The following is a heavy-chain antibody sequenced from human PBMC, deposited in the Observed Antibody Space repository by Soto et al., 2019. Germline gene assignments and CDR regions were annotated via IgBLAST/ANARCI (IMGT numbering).Heavy chain of an antibody. V-gene: IGHV3-21*01. Sequence: GGSLRLSCAACGFTFSSYSMNWVRQAPGKGLEWVSSISSSSSYIYYADSVKGRFTISRDNAKNSLYLQMNSLRAEDTAVYYCARDQYFDWLLPFDYWGQGTLVTVSS. CDR2: ISSSSSYI. D-gene: IGHD3-9*01. CDR3: ARDQYFDWLLPFDY. J-gene: IGHJ4*02. CDR1: GFTFSSYS.